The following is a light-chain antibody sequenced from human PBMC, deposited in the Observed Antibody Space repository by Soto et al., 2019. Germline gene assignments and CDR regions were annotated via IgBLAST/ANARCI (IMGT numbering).Light chain of an antibody. J-gene: IGLJ2*01. CDR3: MIWPSNTMV. CDR2: YFSDSDN. CDR1: SDINVGRYN. V-gene: IGLV5-37*01. Sequence: QAVVTQPPSSSASPGESARLTCTLPSDINVGRYNIYWYQQRPGSPPRYLLYYFSDSDNGQGSGVPSRFSGSKDASANAGILLISGLQFDDEADYYCMIWPSNTMVFGGGTKLTVL.